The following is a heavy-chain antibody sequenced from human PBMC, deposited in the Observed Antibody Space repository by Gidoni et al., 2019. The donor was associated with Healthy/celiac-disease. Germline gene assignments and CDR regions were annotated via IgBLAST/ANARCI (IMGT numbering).Heavy chain of an antibody. J-gene: IGHJ6*02. CDR2: ISSSSSTI. CDR3: ARGYRSRAGSYGMDV. V-gene: IGHV3-48*02. Sequence: EVQLVESGGGLVQPGGSLRLDCAASGLPFSRYGMNWVRQAPGKGLEGFSYISSSSSTIYYADSVKGRCTISRDNAKNSLYLQMNSLRDEDTAVYYCARGYRSRAGSYGMDVWGQGTTVTVSS. D-gene: IGHD3-10*01. CDR1: GLPFSRYG.